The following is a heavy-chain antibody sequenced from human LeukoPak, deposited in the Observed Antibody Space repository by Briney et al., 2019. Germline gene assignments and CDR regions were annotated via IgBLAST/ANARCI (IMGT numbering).Heavy chain of an antibody. Sequence: SETLSLTCAVSGGSISSSNWWSWVRQPPGKGLEWIGEIYHSGSTNYNPSLKSRVTISVDKSKNQFSLKLSSVTAADTAVYYCARARTYYDFWSGLRDFDYWGQGTLVTVSS. J-gene: IGHJ4*02. D-gene: IGHD3-3*01. CDR2: IYHSGST. V-gene: IGHV4-4*02. CDR1: GGSISSSNW. CDR3: ARARTYYDFWSGLRDFDY.